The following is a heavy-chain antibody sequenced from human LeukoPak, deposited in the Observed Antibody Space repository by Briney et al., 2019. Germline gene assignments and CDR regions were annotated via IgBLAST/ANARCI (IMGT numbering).Heavy chain of an antibody. D-gene: IGHD3-3*01. CDR1: GGTFRSYA. Sequence: SVKVSCKASGGTFRSYAINWVRQAPGQGLEWMGGIIPIFGTPSYAQKFQDRVTITTDESTNTAYVEVRSLRSEDTAVYYCARDAGWDDSWSGYYPDWGQGTLVTVFS. J-gene: IGHJ4*02. CDR3: ARDAGWDDSWSGYYPD. CDR2: IIPIFGTP. V-gene: IGHV1-69*05.